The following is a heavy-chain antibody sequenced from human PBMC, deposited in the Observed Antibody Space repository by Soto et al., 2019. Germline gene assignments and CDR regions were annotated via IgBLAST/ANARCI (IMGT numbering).Heavy chain of an antibody. J-gene: IGHJ4*02. Sequence: QVQLQESGPGLVKPSQTLSLTCTVSGGSISSGGYYWSWIRQHPGKGLEWIGYIYYSGFTYYNYSTPSLTSRVTILVDTSKNQFSLKLSSVTAADTAVYYCARTPLLWGQGTLVTVSS. D-gene: IGHD1-26*01. CDR2: IYYSGFT. V-gene: IGHV4-31*03. CDR1: GGSISSGGYY. CDR3: ARTPLL.